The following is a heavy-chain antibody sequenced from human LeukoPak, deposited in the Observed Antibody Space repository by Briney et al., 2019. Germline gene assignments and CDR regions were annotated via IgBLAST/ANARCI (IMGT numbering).Heavy chain of an antibody. J-gene: IGHJ3*02. CDR1: GYSISSGYY. V-gene: IGHV4-38-2*02. CDR2: IYHSGST. Sequence: PSETLSLTCTVSGYSISSGYYWGWIRQPPGKGLEWIGSIYHSGSTYYNPSLKSRVTISVDTSKNQFSLKLSSVTAADTAVYYCARVPTDSLLWFGESDAFDIWGQGTMVTVSS. CDR3: ARVPTDSLLWFGESDAFDI. D-gene: IGHD3-10*01.